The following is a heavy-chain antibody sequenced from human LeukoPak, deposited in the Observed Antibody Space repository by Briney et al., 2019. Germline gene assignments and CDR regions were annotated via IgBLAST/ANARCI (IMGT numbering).Heavy chain of an antibody. D-gene: IGHD1-26*01. J-gene: IGHJ6*03. CDR1: GYSISSNYY. Sequence: SETLSLTCTVSGYSISSNYYWAWSRQSPGGGVEWIGSVYHNGETYYTPSLKSRVIISVDTSKNEFSLMLTSVTAADTAVYYCVTPRSWELSDMAVWGKGTTVIVSS. CDR2: VYHNGET. CDR3: VTPRSWELSDMAV. V-gene: IGHV4-38-2*02.